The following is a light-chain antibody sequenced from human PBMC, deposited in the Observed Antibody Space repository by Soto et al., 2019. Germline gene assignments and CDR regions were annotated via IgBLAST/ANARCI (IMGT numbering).Light chain of an antibody. CDR1: SSDVGGYNY. CDR3: TSYTSSTPNV. Sequence: QSVLTQPASVSGSPGQSITISCTGTSSDVGGYNYVSWYQQHPGKAPKLMIYEVSNRPSGVSNRFSGSKSGNTASLTISGLQAEDEDANYCTSYTSSTPNVFGTGT. V-gene: IGLV2-14*01. CDR2: EVS. J-gene: IGLJ1*01.